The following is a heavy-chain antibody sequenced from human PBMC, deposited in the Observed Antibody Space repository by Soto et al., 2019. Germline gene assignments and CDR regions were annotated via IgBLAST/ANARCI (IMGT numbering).Heavy chain of an antibody. Sequence: SETLSLTCTVSGGSGVSGNYCLICIRQPPWSGLEWFGFISSSGNTNYNPSLKSRVTISLDTSKNQFSLMLSSVTAADTAVYYWDREVPGDGYNFGSGGMDVWGQGTTVTVSS. D-gene: IGHD5-18*01. J-gene: IGHJ6*02. CDR1: GGSGVSGNYC. CDR2: ISSSGNT. CDR3: DREVPGDGYNFGSGGMDV. V-gene: IGHV4-61*01.